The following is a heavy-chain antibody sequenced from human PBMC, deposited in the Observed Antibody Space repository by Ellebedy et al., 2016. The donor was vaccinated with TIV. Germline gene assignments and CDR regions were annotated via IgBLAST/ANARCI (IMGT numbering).Heavy chain of an antibody. D-gene: IGHD2-2*01. V-gene: IGHV3-30*18. CDR2: ISYDGSNK. Sequence: GGSLRLXXAASGFTFSSYGMHWVRQAPGKGLEWVAVISYDGSNKYYADSVKGRFTVSRDNSKNTLYLQMNSLRAEDTAVYYCAKPGYCSSTSCRGYFQHWGQGTLVTVSS. CDR1: GFTFSSYG. J-gene: IGHJ1*01. CDR3: AKPGYCSSTSCRGYFQH.